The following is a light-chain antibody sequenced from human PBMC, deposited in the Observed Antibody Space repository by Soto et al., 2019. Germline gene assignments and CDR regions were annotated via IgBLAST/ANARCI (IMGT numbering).Light chain of an antibody. V-gene: IGLV2-8*01. CDR3: SSYAGSNSVL. CDR1: SSDVGGYNY. J-gene: IGLJ2*01. Sequence: QSVLTQPPSASGSLGQSVTISCTGMSSDVGGYNYVSWYQQHPGKAPKLMIYEVTKRPSGVPDRFSGSKSGNTASLTVSGLQAEDEADYYCSSYAGSNSVLFGGGTKLTVL. CDR2: EVT.